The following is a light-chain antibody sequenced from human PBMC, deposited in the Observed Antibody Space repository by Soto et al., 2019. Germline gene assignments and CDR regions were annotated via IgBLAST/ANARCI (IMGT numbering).Light chain of an antibody. V-gene: IGLV2-14*01. Sequence: QSALTQPASVSGSPGQSITISCTGTSSDVGGYNYVSWYQQHPGTAPKLMIYDVSNRPSGVSNRCSGSKAGNTASLTISGLQAEDEADYYCSSYTSSSPLFGGGTKLTVL. CDR1: SSDVGGYNY. J-gene: IGLJ2*01. CDR3: SSYTSSSPL. CDR2: DVS.